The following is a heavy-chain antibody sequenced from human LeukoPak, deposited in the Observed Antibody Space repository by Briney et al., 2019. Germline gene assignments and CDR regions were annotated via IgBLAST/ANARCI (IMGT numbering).Heavy chain of an antibody. CDR1: GFTFSRNA. D-gene: IGHD1-26*01. CDR2: ISPGSGST. Sequence: GGSLRLSCAGSGFTFSRNAMNWVRQTPGKGLEWVAYISPGSGSTDYAESVQGRFSISRDNDKSSLYLQLSSLRADDTGVYYCARDPYSGTVYPHGAFDLWGQGTKVVVSS. J-gene: IGHJ3*01. CDR3: ARDPYSGTVYPHGAFDL. V-gene: IGHV3-48*01.